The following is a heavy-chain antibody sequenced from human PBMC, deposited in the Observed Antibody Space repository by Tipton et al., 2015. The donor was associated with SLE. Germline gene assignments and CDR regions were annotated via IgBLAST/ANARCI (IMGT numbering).Heavy chain of an antibody. Sequence: TLSLTCSVSGVSITNSYWSWIRQPPGKGLEWIGYIYYSSYTNYNPSLKSRVTTSFDRSKNQFSLRLTSVTAADTAVYYCARLFPVTYYYESSHDDAVDIWGQGTMVTVSS. V-gene: IGHV4-59*08. D-gene: IGHD3-22*01. J-gene: IGHJ3*02. CDR1: GVSITNSY. CDR2: IYYSSYT. CDR3: ARLFPVTYYYESSHDDAVDI.